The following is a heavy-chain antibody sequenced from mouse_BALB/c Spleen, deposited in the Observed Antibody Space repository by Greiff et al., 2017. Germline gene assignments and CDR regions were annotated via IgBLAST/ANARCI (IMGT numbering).Heavy chain of an antibody. V-gene: IGHV5-12-1*01. Sequence: DVHLVESGGGLVKPGGSLKLSCAASGFAFSSYDMSWVRQTPEKRLEWVAYISSGGGSTYYPDTVKGRFTISRDNAKNTLYLQMSSLKSEDTAMYYCARHGDAMDYWGQGTSVTVSS. CDR2: ISSGGGST. CDR1: GFAFSSYD. J-gene: IGHJ4*01. CDR3: ARHGDAMDY.